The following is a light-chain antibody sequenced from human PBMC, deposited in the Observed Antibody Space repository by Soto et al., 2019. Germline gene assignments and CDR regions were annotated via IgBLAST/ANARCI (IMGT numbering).Light chain of an antibody. CDR1: SSDVGGYNY. CDR3: SSKTSSRTPFV. CDR2: EVN. J-gene: IGLJ1*01. Sequence: QSALTQPASVSGSPGQSITISCTGTSSDVGGYNYVSWYQQHPGNAPRLMIYEVNNRPSGVPNRFSGSKSGNTASLTISGLQVEDEADYYCSSKTSSRTPFVFGTGTKATVL. V-gene: IGLV2-14*01.